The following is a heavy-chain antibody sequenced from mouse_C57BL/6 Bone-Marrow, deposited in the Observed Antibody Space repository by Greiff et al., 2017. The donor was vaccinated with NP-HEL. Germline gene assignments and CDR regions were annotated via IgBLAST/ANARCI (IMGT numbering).Heavy chain of an antibody. V-gene: IGHV1-81*01. CDR3: ARCDPITTVVARDYWYFDV. J-gene: IGHJ1*03. CDR2: IYPRSGNT. D-gene: IGHD1-1*01. Sequence: QVQLQQSGAELARPGASVKLSCKASGYTFTSYGISWVKQRTGQGLEWIGEIYPRSGNTYYNEKFKGKATLTADKSSSTAYMELRSLTSEDSAVYFCARCDPITTVVARDYWYFDVWGTGTTVTVSS. CDR1: GYTFTSYG.